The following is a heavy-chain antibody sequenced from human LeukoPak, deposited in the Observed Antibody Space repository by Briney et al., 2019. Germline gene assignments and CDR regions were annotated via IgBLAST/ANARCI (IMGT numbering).Heavy chain of an antibody. CDR3: ARGAFDWLFYNWFDP. V-gene: IGHV3-21*01. J-gene: IGHJ5*02. Sequence: GGSLRLSCAASGFTFSSYSMNWVRQAPGKGLEWVSSISSSSSYIYYADSVKGRFTISRDNAKNSLYLQTNSLRAEDTAVYYCARGAFDWLFYNWFDPWGQGTLVTVSS. D-gene: IGHD3-9*01. CDR2: ISSSSSYI. CDR1: GFTFSSYS.